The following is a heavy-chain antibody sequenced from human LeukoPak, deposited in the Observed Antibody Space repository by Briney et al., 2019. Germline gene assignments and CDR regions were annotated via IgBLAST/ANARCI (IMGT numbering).Heavy chain of an antibody. Sequence: SETLSLTCTVSGGSISSCGYYWSWIRQHPGKGLEWIGYIYYSGSTYYNPSLKSRVTISVDTSKNQFSLKLSSVTAADTAVYYCARAWGYSYGADYWGQGTLVTVSS. CDR2: IYYSGST. CDR3: ARAWGYSYGADY. D-gene: IGHD5-18*01. V-gene: IGHV4-31*03. J-gene: IGHJ4*02. CDR1: GGSISSCGYY.